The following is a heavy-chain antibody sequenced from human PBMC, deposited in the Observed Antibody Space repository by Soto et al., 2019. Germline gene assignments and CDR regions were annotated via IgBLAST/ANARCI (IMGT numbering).Heavy chain of an antibody. CDR1: GFTFSTYG. D-gene: IGHD4-17*01. CDR3: AKDLQSYGDYDYYCYGMDV. V-gene: IGHV3-30*18. J-gene: IGHJ6*02. CDR2: ISYDGTNK. Sequence: QVQLVESGGGEVQPGRSLTISCAASGFTFSTYGMHWVRQTPGKGLEWVAVISYDGTNKFYSDSVKGRFTISRDNFKNTLTLQMNSLRADDTAVYSCAKDLQSYGDYDYYCYGMDVWCLGTRGTVSS.